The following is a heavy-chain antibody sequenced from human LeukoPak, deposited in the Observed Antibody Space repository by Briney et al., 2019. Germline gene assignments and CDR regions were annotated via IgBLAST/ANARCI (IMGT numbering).Heavy chain of an antibody. D-gene: IGHD7-27*01. CDR2: LRGSGDIT. J-gene: IGHJ5*02. Sequence: GGSLRLSCAASGFTISSYAMSWVRQAPGNGLEWDSALRGSGDITYYADSVKGRFTISRDNSKNTLYLQMNSLRAEDTAVYYCAKEESGNWGAPWFDPWGQGTLVTVSS. CDR1: GFTISSYA. V-gene: IGHV3-23*01. CDR3: AKEESGNWGAPWFDP.